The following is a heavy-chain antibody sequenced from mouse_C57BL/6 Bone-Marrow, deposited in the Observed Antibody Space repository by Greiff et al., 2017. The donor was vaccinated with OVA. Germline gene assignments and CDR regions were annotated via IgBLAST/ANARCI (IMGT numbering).Heavy chain of an antibody. V-gene: IGHV1-47*01. Sequence: QVQLQQSGAELVKPGASVKMSCKASGYTFTTYPIEWMKQNHGKSLEWIGNFHPYNDDTKYNEKFKGKANLTVEKASSTFYLELSRLTSDDSAVYYCARPGDYDGDWFAYWGQGTLVTVSA. D-gene: IGHD2-4*01. CDR3: ARPGDYDGDWFAY. CDR2: FHPYNDDT. CDR1: GYTFTTYP. J-gene: IGHJ3*01.